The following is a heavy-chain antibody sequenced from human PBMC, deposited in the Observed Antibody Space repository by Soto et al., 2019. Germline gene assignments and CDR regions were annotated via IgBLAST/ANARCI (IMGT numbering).Heavy chain of an antibody. CDR2: LYYGRSA. J-gene: IGHJ4*02. D-gene: IGHD3-22*01. CDR3: ARLLYYYDTTGYYFFDY. CDR1: GDSIISYY. V-gene: IGHV4-59*01. Sequence: SETLSLTCAVSGDSIISYYCMWILQPPWKGLESIGYLYYGRSANYNPSLKSRVTLSVDTSTNQCSLTLSSMTAADTAVYFCARLLYYYDTTGYYFFDYWGQGIPVTVSS.